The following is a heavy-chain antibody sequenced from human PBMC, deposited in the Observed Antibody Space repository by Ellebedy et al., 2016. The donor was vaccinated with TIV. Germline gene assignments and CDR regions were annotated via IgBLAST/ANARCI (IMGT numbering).Heavy chain of an antibody. CDR3: ARGIYGSGSVDY. V-gene: IGHV4-34*01. J-gene: IGHJ4*02. CDR2: MIQSGTM. CDR1: GGSFSASL. Sequence: MPSETLSLTCAVYGGSFSASLWSCIRQPPGKGLVWIGEMIQSGTMNYSPSLKSRITISVDKSKNQFSLRLSSVTAADTAVYFCARGIYGSGSVDYWGQGTLVTVSS. D-gene: IGHD3-10*01.